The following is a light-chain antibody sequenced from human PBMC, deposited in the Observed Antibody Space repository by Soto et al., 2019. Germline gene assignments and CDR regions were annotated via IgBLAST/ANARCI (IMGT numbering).Light chain of an antibody. CDR2: EVS. CDR1: SSDVGSYNL. Sequence: QSVLTQPASVSGSPGQLITISCTGTSSDVGSYNLVSWYQQHPGKAPKVMIYEVSKRPSGVPNRFSGSKSGNTASLTISGLQAEDEADYYCCSYAGSSTYVFGTGTKLTVL. V-gene: IGLV2-23*02. J-gene: IGLJ1*01. CDR3: CSYAGSSTYV.